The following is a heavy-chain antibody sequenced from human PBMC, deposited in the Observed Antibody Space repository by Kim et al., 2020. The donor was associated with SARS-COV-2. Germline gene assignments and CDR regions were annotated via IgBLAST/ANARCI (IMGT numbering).Heavy chain of an antibody. CDR3: ARPSSGYYSSYFDY. D-gene: IGHD3-22*01. CDR2: ISYDGSNK. V-gene: IGHV3-30*04. CDR1: GFTFSSYA. Sequence: GGSLRLSCAASGFTFSSYAMHWVRQAPGKGLEWVAVISYDGSNKYYADSVKGRFTISRDNSKNTLYLQMNSLRAEDTAVYYCARPSSGYYSSYFDYWGQG. J-gene: IGHJ4*02.